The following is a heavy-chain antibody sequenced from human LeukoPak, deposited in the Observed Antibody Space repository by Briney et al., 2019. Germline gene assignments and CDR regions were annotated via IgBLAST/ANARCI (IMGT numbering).Heavy chain of an antibody. J-gene: IGHJ3*02. V-gene: IGHV3-7*01. CDR3: ARQKGLRLTPGSAFDI. CDR2: IKQDGSEK. Sequence: GGSLRLSCAASGFTFSSYWMSWVRQAPGKGLEWVANIKQDGSEKYYVDSVKGRFTISRDKAKNSLYLQMNSLRAEDTAVYYCARQKGLRLTPGSAFDIWGQGTMVTVSS. D-gene: IGHD4-17*01. CDR1: GFTFSSYW.